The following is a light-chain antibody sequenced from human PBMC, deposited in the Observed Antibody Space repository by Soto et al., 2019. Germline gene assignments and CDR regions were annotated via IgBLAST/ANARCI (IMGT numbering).Light chain of an antibody. V-gene: IGKV1-6*01. Sequence: AIQMTQSPSSLSASVGDRVTISCRASQDVSHYVGWYQQTPGKAPKLLIYGASSLQSGVPSRFRGSGSGTDFTLTISSLQPEDFATYFCLQDYGYPWTFGQGTQVEVK. J-gene: IGKJ1*01. CDR3: LQDYGYPWT. CDR2: GAS. CDR1: QDVSHY.